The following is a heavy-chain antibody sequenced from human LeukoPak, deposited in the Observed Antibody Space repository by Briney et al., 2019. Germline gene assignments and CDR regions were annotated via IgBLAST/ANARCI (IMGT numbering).Heavy chain of an antibody. CDR1: GFTFSSYG. V-gene: IGHV3-30*18. Sequence: PGRSLRLSCAASGFTFSSYGMHWVRQAPGKGLEWVAVISYDGSNKYYADSVKGRFTISRDNSKSTLYLQMNSLRAEDTAVYYCAKSNVRGTWTTPFDYWGQGTLVTVSS. CDR2: ISYDGSNK. D-gene: IGHD3-10*02. CDR3: AKSNVRGTWTTPFDY. J-gene: IGHJ4*02.